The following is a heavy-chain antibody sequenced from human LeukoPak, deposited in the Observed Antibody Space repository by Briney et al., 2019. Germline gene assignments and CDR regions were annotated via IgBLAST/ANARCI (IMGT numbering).Heavy chain of an antibody. V-gene: IGHV3-23*01. CDR2: ISGSGGST. Sequence: GGSLRLSCAASGFTFSSYAMSWVRQAPGKGLEWVSAISGSGGSTYYADSVKGRFTISRDNSKNTVYLQMNSLRAEDTAVYYCASHDYYESSLGYYFGYWGQGTLVTVSS. D-gene: IGHD3-22*01. J-gene: IGHJ4*02. CDR1: GFTFSSYA. CDR3: ASHDYYESSLGYYFGY.